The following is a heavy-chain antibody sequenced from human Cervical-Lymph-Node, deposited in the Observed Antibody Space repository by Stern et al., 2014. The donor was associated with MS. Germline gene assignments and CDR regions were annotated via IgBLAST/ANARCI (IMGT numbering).Heavy chain of an antibody. V-gene: IGHV5-51*03. D-gene: IGHD3-3*01. CDR1: GYYFATYS. CDR2: IYPDDSDT. Sequence: EVQLVESGAEVKKPGESLKISCEGSGYYFATYSIGWVRQMPGKGLEWMGIIYPDDSDTTYSPSFQGQVTISADKSINTAYLQWSSLKASDTAMYYCARRGPQGVVDVWGQGTTVTVSS. J-gene: IGHJ6*02. CDR3: ARRGPQGVVDV.